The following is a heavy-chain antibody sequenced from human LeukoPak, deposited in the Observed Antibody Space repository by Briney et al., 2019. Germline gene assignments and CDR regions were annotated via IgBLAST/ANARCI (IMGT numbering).Heavy chain of an antibody. J-gene: IGHJ4*02. CDR3: VRGRDTTGYFSY. Sequence: ASVKVSCKASGYIFTSHALNWVRQAPGQGLEWMGRINTNTGNPTYAQGFTGRFVFSLDTSVSTTYLQVNSLKAEDTAVYYCVRGRDTTGYFSYWGQGTLVTVSS. CDR1: GYIFTSHA. V-gene: IGHV7-4-1*02. D-gene: IGHD3-22*01. CDR2: INTNTGNP.